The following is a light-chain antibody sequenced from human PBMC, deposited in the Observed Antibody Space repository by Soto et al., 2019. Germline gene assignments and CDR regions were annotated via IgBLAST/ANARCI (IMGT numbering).Light chain of an antibody. V-gene: IGLV4-60*02. CDR3: ETWDINTHVV. Sequence: QHVLTQSSSASASLGSSVKLTCTLSSGHSSYIIAWHQQQPGKAPRYLMKLEGSGSYNKGSGVPDRFSGSSSGADRYLTISNLQFEDEADYYCETWDINTHVVFGGGTKLTVL. CDR1: SGHSSYI. J-gene: IGLJ2*01. CDR2: LEGSGSY.